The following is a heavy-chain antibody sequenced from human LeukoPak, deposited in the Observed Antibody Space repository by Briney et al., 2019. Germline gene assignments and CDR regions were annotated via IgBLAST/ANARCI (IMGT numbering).Heavy chain of an antibody. J-gene: IGHJ4*02. V-gene: IGHV3-74*01. CDR1: GFTFSW. D-gene: IGHD1-26*01. CDR2: INGDGSNT. CDR3: VGGCGSYGLWDS. Sequence: PGGSLRLSCAVSGFTFSWMHWVRQVPGKGLVWVSRINGDGSNTNYADAVKGRFTISRDNAKNILYLQMNSLRAEDTGVYYCVGGCGSYGLWDSWGQGTLVIVSS.